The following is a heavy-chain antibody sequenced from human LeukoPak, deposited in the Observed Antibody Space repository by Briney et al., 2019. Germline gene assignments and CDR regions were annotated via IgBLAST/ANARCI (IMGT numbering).Heavy chain of an antibody. CDR3: ARAVVLEQFYYYGMDV. D-gene: IGHD3-3*01. Sequence: ASVKVSCKASGGTFSSYAISWVRQAPGQGLEWMGGIIPIFGTANYAQKFQGRVTITADESTSTAYMELSSLRSEDTAVYYCARAVVLEQFYYYGMDVWGQGTTVTVSS. J-gene: IGHJ6*02. CDR1: GGTFSSYA. CDR2: IIPIFGTA. V-gene: IGHV1-69*13.